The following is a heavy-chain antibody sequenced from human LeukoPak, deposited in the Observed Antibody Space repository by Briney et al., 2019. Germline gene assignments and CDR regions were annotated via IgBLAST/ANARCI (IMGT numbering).Heavy chain of an antibody. D-gene: IGHD3-9*01. V-gene: IGHV3-23*01. J-gene: IGHJ4*02. Sequence: GGSLRLSCAASGFTFSTYAMSWVRQAPGKGLEWVSGLSGSGSSAYYADSVKGRFTISRDNSKNTLYLQINSLRPEDTAVYYCAKGLTNLGDDWGQGTLVTVSS. CDR3: AKGLTNLGDD. CDR1: GFTFSTYA. CDR2: LSGSGSSA.